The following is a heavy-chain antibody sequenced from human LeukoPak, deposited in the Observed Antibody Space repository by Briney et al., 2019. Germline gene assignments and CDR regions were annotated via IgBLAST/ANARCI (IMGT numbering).Heavy chain of an antibody. CDR1: GGSISSYC. D-gene: IGHD1-26*01. CDR2: IYTSGST. CDR3: ARDVKWELVRWFDP. J-gene: IGHJ5*02. V-gene: IGHV4-4*07. Sequence: SETLSLTCTVSGGSISSYCWSWIRQPAGKGLEWIGRIYTSGSTNYNPSLKSRVTMSVDTSKNQFSLKLSSVTAADTAVYYCARDVKWELVRWFDPWGQGTLVTVSS.